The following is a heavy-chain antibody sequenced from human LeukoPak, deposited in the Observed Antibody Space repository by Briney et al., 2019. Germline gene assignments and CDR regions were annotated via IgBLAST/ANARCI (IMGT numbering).Heavy chain of an antibody. Sequence: SETPSLTCTVSGGSISSYYWSWIRQPPGKGLEWIAYISDIGSINYDPSLKSRVTISLDTSKNQFSLKLSSVTAADTAVYYCAGHHPRNTVDFWGQGTLVTVSS. CDR1: GGSISSYY. CDR2: ISDIGSI. J-gene: IGHJ4*02. D-gene: IGHD2/OR15-2a*01. CDR3: AGHHPRNTVDF. V-gene: IGHV4-59*08.